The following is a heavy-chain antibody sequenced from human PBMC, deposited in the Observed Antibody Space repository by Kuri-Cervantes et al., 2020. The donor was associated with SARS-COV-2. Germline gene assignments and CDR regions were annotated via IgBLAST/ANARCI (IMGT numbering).Heavy chain of an antibody. D-gene: IGHD3-3*01. V-gene: IGHV4-34*01. CDR1: GGSFSGYY. J-gene: IGHJ4*01. CDR2: INHSGST. CDR3: ARGGRITIFGVGTTFDY. Sequence: SETLSLTCAVSGGSFSGYYWSWIRQPPGKGLEWIGEINHSGSTNYNPSLKSRVTMSVDTSKNQFSLKLSSVTAADTAVYYCARGGRITIFGVGTTFDYWGHGTLVTVSS.